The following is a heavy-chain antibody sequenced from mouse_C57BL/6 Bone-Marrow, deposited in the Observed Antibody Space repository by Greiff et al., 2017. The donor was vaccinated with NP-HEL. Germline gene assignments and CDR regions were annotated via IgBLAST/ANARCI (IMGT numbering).Heavy chain of an antibody. CDR1: GYTFTSYG. Sequence: QVQLQQSGAELARPGASVKLSCKASGYTFTSYGISWVKQRTGQGLEWIGEIYPRSGNTYYNEKFKGKATLTADKSSSTAYMELRSLTSEDSAVYFCARKLRYEGAWFAYWGQGTLVTVSA. CDR2: IYPRSGNT. V-gene: IGHV1-81*01. CDR3: ARKLRYEGAWFAY. J-gene: IGHJ3*01. D-gene: IGHD1-1*01.